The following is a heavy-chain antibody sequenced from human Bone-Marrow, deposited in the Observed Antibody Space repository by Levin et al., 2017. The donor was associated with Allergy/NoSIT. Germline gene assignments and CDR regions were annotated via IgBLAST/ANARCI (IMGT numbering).Heavy chain of an antibody. V-gene: IGHV3-30-3*01. CDR1: GFTFSSYA. CDR2: ISYDGSNK. Sequence: GGSLRLSCAASGFTFSSYAMHWVRQAPGKGLEWVAVISYDGSNKYYADSVKGRFTISRDNSKNTLYLQMNSLRAEDTAVYYCARGGGRITGTYGMDVWGQGTTVTVSS. J-gene: IGHJ6*02. CDR3: ARGGGRITGTYGMDV. D-gene: IGHD1-20*01.